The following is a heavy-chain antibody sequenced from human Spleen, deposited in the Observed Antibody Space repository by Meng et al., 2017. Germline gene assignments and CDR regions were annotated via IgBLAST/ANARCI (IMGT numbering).Heavy chain of an antibody. V-gene: IGHV1-2*06. Sequence: ASVKVSCKPSGYTFTAYYIHWVRQAPGQGLEWMGHINPDTGDTLYAQKFQGRVSMTGDTSISTAYMELSSLRSEDTAVYYCAGSIAVAGTGLTGMDVWGQGTTVTVSS. CDR2: INPDTGDT. CDR1: GYTFTAYY. D-gene: IGHD6-19*01. CDR3: AGSIAVAGTGLTGMDV. J-gene: IGHJ6*02.